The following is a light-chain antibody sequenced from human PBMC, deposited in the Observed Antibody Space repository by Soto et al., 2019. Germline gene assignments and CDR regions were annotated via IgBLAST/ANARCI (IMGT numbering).Light chain of an antibody. Sequence: ENGLTQSPGTLSLSPGERATLSCRASQSVSSSYLAWYQQKPGQAPRLLIYGASSRASGIPDRFSGSGSGTDFTLTISRLEPEDFAVYYCQQYGSSPLFTFGPGTKVDIK. CDR3: QQYGSSPLFT. CDR1: QSVSSSY. J-gene: IGKJ3*01. CDR2: GAS. V-gene: IGKV3-20*01.